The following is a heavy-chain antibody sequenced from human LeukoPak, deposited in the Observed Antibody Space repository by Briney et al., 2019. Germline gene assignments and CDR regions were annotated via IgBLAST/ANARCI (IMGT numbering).Heavy chain of an antibody. CDR3: ARDHPLSYSSGYPNSFDP. D-gene: IGHD6-19*01. Sequence: ASVKVSCKASGYTFTGYYMHWVRQAPGQGLEWMGWINPNSGGTNYAQKFQGRVTMTRDTSISTAYMELSRLRSDDTAVYYCARDHPLSYSSGYPNSFDPWGQGTPVTVSS. CDR2: INPNSGGT. V-gene: IGHV1-2*02. CDR1: GYTFTGYY. J-gene: IGHJ5*02.